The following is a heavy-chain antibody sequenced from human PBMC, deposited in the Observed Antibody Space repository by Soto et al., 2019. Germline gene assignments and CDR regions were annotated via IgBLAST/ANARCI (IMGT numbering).Heavy chain of an antibody. Sequence: GGSLRLSCAASGFTFDDYAMHWVRQAPGKGLEWVSGISWNSGSIGYADSVKGRFTISRDNAKNSLYLQMNSLRAEDTALYYCAKGQSSSWYYFDYWGQGTLVTVSS. D-gene: IGHD6-13*01. CDR2: ISWNSGSI. V-gene: IGHV3-9*01. CDR1: GFTFDDYA. CDR3: AKGQSSSWYYFDY. J-gene: IGHJ4*02.